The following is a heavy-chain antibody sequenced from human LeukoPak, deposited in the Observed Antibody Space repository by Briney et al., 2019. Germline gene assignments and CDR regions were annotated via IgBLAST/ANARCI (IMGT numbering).Heavy chain of an antibody. CDR3: ARPHYYGSGSYYKNYYYYYMDV. CDR2: IYYSGST. J-gene: IGHJ6*03. V-gene: IGHV4-39*01. CDR1: GGSISSSSYY. Sequence: SETLSLTCTVSGGSISSSSYYWGWIRQPPGKGLEWIGSIYYSGSTYYNPSLKSRVTISVDTSKNQFSLKLTSVTAADTAVYYCARPHYYGSGSYYKNYYYYYMDVWGKGTTVTVSS. D-gene: IGHD3-10*01.